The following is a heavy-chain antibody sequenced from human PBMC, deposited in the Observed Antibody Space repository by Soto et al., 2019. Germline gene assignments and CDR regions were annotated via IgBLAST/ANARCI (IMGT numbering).Heavy chain of an antibody. CDR3: ARGVIGATGDAFDI. CDR2: IYYSEST. V-gene: IGHV4-30-4*01. Sequence: SETLSLTCTVSGGSISSGGCYWSWIRPPPGKGLEWIRYIYYSESTYYNPPLMSRVTIAVDTPKSHFSLKLSSVTAADTAVYYCARGVIGATGDAFDIWGQGTMVTVSS. D-gene: IGHD2-15*01. J-gene: IGHJ3*02. CDR1: GGSISSGGCY.